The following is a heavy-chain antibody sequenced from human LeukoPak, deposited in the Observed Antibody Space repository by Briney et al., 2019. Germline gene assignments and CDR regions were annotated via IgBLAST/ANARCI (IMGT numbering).Heavy chain of an antibody. J-gene: IGHJ4*02. CDR2: IYHSGST. Sequence: PSETLSLTCAVSGYSISSGYYWGWIRQPPGKGLEGIGRIYHSGSTYYNPSLKSRVTISVHTSKNQFSLKLSSVTAADTAVYYCARDYSNYDPSYIDYWGQGTLVTVSS. V-gene: IGHV4-38-2*01. CDR1: GYSISSGYY. D-gene: IGHD4-11*01. CDR3: ARDYSNYDPSYIDY.